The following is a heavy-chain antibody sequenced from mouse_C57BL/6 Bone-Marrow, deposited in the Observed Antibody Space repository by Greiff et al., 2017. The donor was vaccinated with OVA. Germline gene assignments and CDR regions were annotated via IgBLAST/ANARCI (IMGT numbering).Heavy chain of an antibody. CDR3: TIYYYGSSSSWYFDV. D-gene: IGHD1-1*01. J-gene: IGHJ1*03. Sequence: DVMLVESGEGLVKPGGSLKLSCAASGFTLSSYAMSWVRQTPEKRLEWVAYISSGGDYIYYADTVKGRFTISRDNARNTLYLQMSSLKSEDTAMYYCTIYYYGSSSSWYFDVWGTGTTVTVSS. CDR2: ISSGGDYI. V-gene: IGHV5-9-1*02. CDR1: GFTLSSYA.